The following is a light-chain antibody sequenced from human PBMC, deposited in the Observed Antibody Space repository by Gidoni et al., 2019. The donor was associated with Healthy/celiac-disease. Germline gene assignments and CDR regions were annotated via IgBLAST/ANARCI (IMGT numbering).Light chain of an antibody. J-gene: IGLJ3*02. V-gene: IGLV1-40*01. CDR1: SSNIGAGYD. CDR3: QSYDSSLSVGV. Sequence: QSVLTQPPSVSGAPGQRVTIPCTGSSSNIGAGYDVHWYQQLPGTAPKLLIYGNSNRPSGVPDRFSGSKSGTSASLAITGLQAEDEADYYCQSYDSSLSVGVFGGGTKLT. CDR2: GNS.